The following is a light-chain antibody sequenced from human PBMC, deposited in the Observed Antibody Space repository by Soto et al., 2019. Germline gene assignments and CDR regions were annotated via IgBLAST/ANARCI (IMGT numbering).Light chain of an antibody. Sequence: EIVMTQSPTILSVSPGERATLSCRASQSVISNYLAWYQEKPGQAPRLLIYGASSRATGIPDRFSGSGSGTDFTLTISSLQSEDFAVYYCQQYNNWPPLTFGGGTKVDIK. J-gene: IGKJ4*01. CDR3: QQYNNWPPLT. V-gene: IGKV3D-15*01. CDR1: QSVISN. CDR2: GAS.